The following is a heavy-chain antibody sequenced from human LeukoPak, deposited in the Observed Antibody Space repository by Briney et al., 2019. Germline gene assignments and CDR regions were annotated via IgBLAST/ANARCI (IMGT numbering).Heavy chain of an antibody. D-gene: IGHD2-15*01. CDR1: GYTFSNYG. CDR2: ISPYNGKT. CDR3: ARELWCSGGSCYLNAFDI. V-gene: IGHV1-18*01. Sequence: ASVKVSCKASGYTFSNYGICGVRPAPGQGLDGMGYISPYNGKTGLAQNFQGRLIMTTDTSTTTAYMDLRSLRSDDTAVYYCARELWCSGGSCYLNAFDIWGQGTMVTVSS. J-gene: IGHJ3*02.